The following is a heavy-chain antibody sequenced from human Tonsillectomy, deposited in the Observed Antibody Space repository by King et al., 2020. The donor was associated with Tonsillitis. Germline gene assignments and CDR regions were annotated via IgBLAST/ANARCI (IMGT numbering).Heavy chain of an antibody. CDR3: ARDRGLTVRGIKGFDY. D-gene: IGHD3-10*01. J-gene: IGHJ4*02. CDR1: GGSISSYY. V-gene: IGHV4-59*01. CDR2: IYYSGRT. Sequence: VQLQESGPGLVKPSETLSLTCTVSGGSISSYYWSWIRPSPGKGLEWIGYIYYSGRTNYNPSLKSRVTVSVDTSKNQFSLKLSSVTAADTAVYYCARDRGLTVRGIKGFDYWGQGTLVTVSS.